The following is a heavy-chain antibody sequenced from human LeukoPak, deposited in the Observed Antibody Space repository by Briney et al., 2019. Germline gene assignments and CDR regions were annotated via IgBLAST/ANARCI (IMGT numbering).Heavy chain of an antibody. J-gene: IGHJ5*02. Sequence: PGGSLRLSCAASGFTFSSYWMHWVRQAPGKGLVWVSSINSDGSSTSYADSVKGRFTISRDNARNTLYLQMNSLRAEDTAVYYRARDTGYCTNGVCSFDPWGQGTLVTVSS. V-gene: IGHV3-74*01. D-gene: IGHD2-8*01. CDR2: INSDGSST. CDR3: ARDTGYCTNGVCSFDP. CDR1: GFTFSSYW.